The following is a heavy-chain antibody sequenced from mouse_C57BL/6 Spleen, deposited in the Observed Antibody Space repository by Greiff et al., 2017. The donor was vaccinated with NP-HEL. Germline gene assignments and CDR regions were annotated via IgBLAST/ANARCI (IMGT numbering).Heavy chain of an antibody. J-gene: IGHJ4*01. CDR2: IDPYDSYT. CDR3: ANTTDYAMDY. CDR1: GYTFTSYW. Sequence: QVQLQQPGAELVKPGASVKLSCKASGYTFTSYWMQWVKQRPGQGLEWIGEIDPYDSYTNYNQKFKGKATLTVDTSSSTAYMQLSSLTSEDSADYYCANTTDYAMDYWGQGTSLTVSS. V-gene: IGHV1-50*01. D-gene: IGHD3-1*01.